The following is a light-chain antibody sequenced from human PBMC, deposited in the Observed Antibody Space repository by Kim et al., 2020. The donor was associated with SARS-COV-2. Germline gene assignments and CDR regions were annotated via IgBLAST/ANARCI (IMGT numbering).Light chain of an antibody. V-gene: IGLV1-40*01. CDR3: QSYDSSLSAPWV. CDR2: GNS. CDR1: SSDIGADYY. Sequence: VTISCTGSSSDIGADYYVPWYQQLPGTAPKRLIYGNSNRRSGVPDRFSGSKSGTSASLDIAGLQAEDEADYYCQSYDSSLSAPWVFGGGTQLTV. J-gene: IGLJ3*02.